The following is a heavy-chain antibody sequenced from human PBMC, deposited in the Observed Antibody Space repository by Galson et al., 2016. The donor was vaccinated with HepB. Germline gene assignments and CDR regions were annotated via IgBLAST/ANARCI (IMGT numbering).Heavy chain of an antibody. V-gene: IGHV4-59*01. CDR1: GGSISGYY. J-gene: IGHJ4*02. Sequence: LSLTCTVSGGSISGYYWSWIRPPPGKGLEWIGYIYYNGSTNYNPSLQSRVAISVDTSKNQFSLKLSSVTAADTAVYYCARGNNFWSGYYVDYWGQGTLVTVSS. D-gene: IGHD3-3*01. CDR3: ARGNNFWSGYYVDY. CDR2: IYYNGST.